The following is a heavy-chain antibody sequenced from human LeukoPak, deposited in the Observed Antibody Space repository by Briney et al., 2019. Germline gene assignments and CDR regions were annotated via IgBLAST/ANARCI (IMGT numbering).Heavy chain of an antibody. D-gene: IGHD6-13*01. CDR1: GFTFSNFA. CDR2: IRASGENT. J-gene: IGHJ4*02. Sequence: GGSLRLSCAASGFTFSNFAMSWVRQAPGKGLEWVSAIRASGENTFYIDSVKGRFAISRDNSKNTLYLQMNSLRAEDTAVYYCARVIGSSWYLDYWGQGTLVTVSS. V-gene: IGHV3-23*01. CDR3: ARVIGSSWYLDY.